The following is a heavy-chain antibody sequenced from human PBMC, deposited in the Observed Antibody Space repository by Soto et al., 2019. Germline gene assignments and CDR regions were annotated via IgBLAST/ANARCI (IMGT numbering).Heavy chain of an antibody. CDR3: ARSQGGSSSLDIYYYYYYGMDV. CDR1: GGTFSSYA. J-gene: IGHJ6*02. CDR2: IIPIFGTA. V-gene: IGHV1-69*01. Sequence: QVQLVQSGAEVKKPGSSVKVSCKAPGGTFSSYAISWVRQAPGQGLEWMGGIIPIFGTAKYAQKFQGRVTITADESTSIGYMELSRLRSEDTAVYYCARSQGGSSSLDIYYYYYYGMDVWGQGTTVTVSS. D-gene: IGHD2-15*01.